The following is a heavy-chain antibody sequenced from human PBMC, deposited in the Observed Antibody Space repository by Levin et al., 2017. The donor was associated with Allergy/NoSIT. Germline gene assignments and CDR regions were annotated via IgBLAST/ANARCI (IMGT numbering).Heavy chain of an antibody. CDR1: GFTFSSYA. CDR3: AKYSSGWYWAFDI. J-gene: IGHJ3*02. CDR2: ISGSGGST. D-gene: IGHD6-19*01. V-gene: IGHV3-23*01. Sequence: AGGSLRLSCAASGFTFSSYAMSWVRQAPGKGLEWVSAISGSGGSTYYADSVKGRFTISRDNSKNTLYLQMNSLRAEDTAVYYCAKYSSGWYWAFDIWGQGTMVTVSS.